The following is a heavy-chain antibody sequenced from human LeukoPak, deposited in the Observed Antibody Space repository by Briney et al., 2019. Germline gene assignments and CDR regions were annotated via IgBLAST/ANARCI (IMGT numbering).Heavy chain of an antibody. CDR1: GFTFSGYW. CDR2: IKQDGSEK. Sequence: GGSLRLSCEASGFTFSGYWMSWVRQAPGKGLEWVADIKQDGSEKYYVDSVKGRFTISRDNAKNSLYLQMNSLRAEDTAVYSCARDIRDGASYYFDYWGQGTLVTVSS. CDR3: ARDIRDGASYYFDY. D-gene: IGHD5-24*01. J-gene: IGHJ4*02. V-gene: IGHV3-7*01.